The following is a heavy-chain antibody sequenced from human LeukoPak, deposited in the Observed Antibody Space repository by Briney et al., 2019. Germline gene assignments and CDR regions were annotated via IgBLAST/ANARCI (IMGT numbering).Heavy chain of an antibody. CDR3: ARYSGSYRGWFDP. D-gene: IGHD1-26*01. CDR2: IYHSGST. Sequence: SETLSLTCAVSGGSISSSNWWSWVRQPPGKGLEWIGEIYHSGSTNYNPSLKSRVTISVDKSKNQFSLKLSSVTAADTAVYYCARYSGSYRGWFDPWGQGTLVTVSS. J-gene: IGHJ5*02. CDR1: GGSISSSNW. V-gene: IGHV4-4*02.